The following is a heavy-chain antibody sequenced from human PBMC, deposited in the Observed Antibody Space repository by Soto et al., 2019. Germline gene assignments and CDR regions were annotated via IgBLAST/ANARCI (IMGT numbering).Heavy chain of an antibody. CDR2: INSDGSST. V-gene: IGHV3-74*01. J-gene: IGHJ5*02. CDR3: ARGAGGFGEFSGFP. Sequence: GVSLRLSCAASGFTFNTYRMHWVRQAPGKGLVWVSRINSDGSSTYYADSVKGRFTISRDNAKNTLYLQMNSLRADDTAVYYCARGAGGFGEFSGFPWGQGTLVTVSS. D-gene: IGHD3-10*01. CDR1: GFTFNTYR.